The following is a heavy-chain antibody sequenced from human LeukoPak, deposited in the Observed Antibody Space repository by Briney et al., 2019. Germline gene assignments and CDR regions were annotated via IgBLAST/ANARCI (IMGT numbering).Heavy chain of an antibody. V-gene: IGHV3-7*03. CDR2: IRQDGNEK. D-gene: IGHD6-13*01. J-gene: IGHJ1*01. CDR1: GFIFSDYW. Sequence: GGSLRLSCAASGFIFSDYWMSWVCQAPGKGLEWVANIRQDGNEKYHVDSVKGRFAISRDNAKNSLYLQMNSLRAGDTAMYYCARHQPGTPPEYFQYWGQGTLVTVST. CDR3: ARHQPGTPPEYFQY.